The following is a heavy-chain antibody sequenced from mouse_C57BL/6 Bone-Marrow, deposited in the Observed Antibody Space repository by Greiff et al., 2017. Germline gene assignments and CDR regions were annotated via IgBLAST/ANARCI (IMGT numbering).Heavy chain of an antibody. D-gene: IGHD2-2*01. V-gene: IGHV1-81*01. J-gene: IGHJ2*01. Sequence: LQQSGAELARPGASVKLSCKASGYTFTSYGISWVKQRTGQGLEWIGEIYPRSGNTYYNEKFKGKATLTADTSSSTAYMELRSLTSEDSAVYFCARGEVTAVDFDYWGQGTTLTVSS. CDR2: IYPRSGNT. CDR3: ARGEVTAVDFDY. CDR1: GYTFTSYG.